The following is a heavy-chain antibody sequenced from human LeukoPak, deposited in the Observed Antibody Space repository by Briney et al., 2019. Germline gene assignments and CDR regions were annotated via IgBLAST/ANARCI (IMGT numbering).Heavy chain of an antibody. CDR3: ARVSEPGYCSSTSCYPPFDY. D-gene: IGHD2-2*03. CDR1: GFTVSSNY. Sequence: GGSLRLSCAASGFTVSSNYMSWVRQAPGKGLEWVSVIYSGGSTYYADSVKGRFTISRDNSKNTLYPQMNSLRAEDTAVYYCARVSEPGYCSSTSCYPPFDYWGQGTLVTVSS. V-gene: IGHV3-66*01. CDR2: IYSGGST. J-gene: IGHJ4*02.